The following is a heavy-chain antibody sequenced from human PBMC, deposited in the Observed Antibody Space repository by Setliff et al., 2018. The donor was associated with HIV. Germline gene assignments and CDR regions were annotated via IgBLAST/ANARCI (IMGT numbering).Heavy chain of an antibody. CDR3: ARAPGKEGSYRNYFDY. V-gene: IGHV3-48*04. D-gene: IGHD1-26*01. CDR2: ISSSGSSI. Sequence: PGGSLRLSCAASGFTFSSYAMSWVRQAPGRGLEWISYISSSGSSIYYADSVKGRFAISRDNAKNSLYLQLNSLRAEDTAVYYCARAPGKEGSYRNYFDYWGQGTLVTVSS. J-gene: IGHJ4*02. CDR1: GFTFSSYA.